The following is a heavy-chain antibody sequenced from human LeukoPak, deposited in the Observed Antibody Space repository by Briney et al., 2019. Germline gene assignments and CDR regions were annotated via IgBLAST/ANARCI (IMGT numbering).Heavy chain of an antibody. CDR3: ARGVGATNAFGI. D-gene: IGHD1-26*01. V-gene: IGHV1-18*01. CDR2: ISAYNRKT. Sequence: GASVKVSCKASGYTFTNYGISRVRQAPGQGLEWVGWISAYNRKTNYAQQLQGRVTMTTDTSTSTSYMELRPLTSDDTAVYYCARGVGATNAFGIWGQETLVTVSS. J-gene: IGHJ3*02. CDR1: GYTFTNYG.